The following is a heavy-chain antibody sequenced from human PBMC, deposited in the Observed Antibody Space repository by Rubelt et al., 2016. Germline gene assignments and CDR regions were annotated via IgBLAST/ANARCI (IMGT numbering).Heavy chain of an antibody. CDR1: GYTFTSYY. CDR3: ARSPRYDFEDNWFDP. J-gene: IGHJ5*02. CDR2: INPSGGST. Sequence: QVQLVQSGAEVKKPGASVKVSCKASGYTFTSYYMHWVRQAPGQGLEWMGIINPSGGSTSYVQKFQGMVTMTRDTSTSTVYIELSSLRSEDTAVYYCARSPRYDFEDNWFDPWGQGTLVTVSS. D-gene: IGHD3-3*01. V-gene: IGHV1-46*01.